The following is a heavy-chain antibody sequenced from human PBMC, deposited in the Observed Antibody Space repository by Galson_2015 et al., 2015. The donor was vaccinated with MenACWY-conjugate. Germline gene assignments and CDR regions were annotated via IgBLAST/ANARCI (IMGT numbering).Heavy chain of an antibody. CDR2: IGTGGDT. J-gene: IGHJ6*02. CDR1: GFTFSSND. Sequence: SLRLSCAASGFTFSSNDMHWVRHTTGRGLEWVSAIGTGGDTYYADYVRGRFTISRDNGKNSIYLQMNSLRAGDTAVYYCAREVIGETSLGHYFYGLDVWGQGTTVTVSS. V-gene: IGHV3-13*04. D-gene: IGHD2-21*01. CDR3: AREVIGETSLGHYFYGLDV.